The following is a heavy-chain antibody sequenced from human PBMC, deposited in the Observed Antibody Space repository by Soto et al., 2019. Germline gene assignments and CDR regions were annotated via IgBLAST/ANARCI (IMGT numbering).Heavy chain of an antibody. V-gene: IGHV1-3*01. CDR2: INAGNGNT. Sequence: GASVKVSCKASGYTFTSYAMHWVRQAPGQRLEWMGWINAGNGNTKYSQKFQGRVTITRDTSASTAYMELSSLRSEDTAVYYCARVMVVTMVRGVITPSDAFDIWGQGTMVTVSS. CDR3: ARVMVVTMVRGVITPSDAFDI. CDR1: GYTFTSYA. J-gene: IGHJ3*02. D-gene: IGHD3-10*01.